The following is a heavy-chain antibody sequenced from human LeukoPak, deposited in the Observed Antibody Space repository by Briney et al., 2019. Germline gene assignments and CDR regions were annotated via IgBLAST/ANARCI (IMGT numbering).Heavy chain of an antibody. CDR1: GGSISPSY. CDR2: ISYSGYI. D-gene: IGHD2-8*02. CDR3: ARSLVLDPTDFWGYYFDY. J-gene: IGHJ4*02. Sequence: SETLSLTCTVSGGSISPSYWNWVRQPPGKGLEWIGYISYSGYINYNPSPESRVTISVDTSKNQFSLKLSYVTAADTAVYYCARSLVLDPTDFWGYYFDYWGQGALVTVSS. V-gene: IGHV4-59*01.